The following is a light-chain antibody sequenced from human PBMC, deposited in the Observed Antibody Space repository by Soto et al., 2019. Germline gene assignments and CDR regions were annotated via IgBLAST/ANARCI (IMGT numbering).Light chain of an antibody. CDR3: QQRSNI. V-gene: IGKV3-11*01. CDR2: DAS. Sequence: EIVLTQSPATLSLSPGERATLSCRASESTSGYLAWYQQKPGQAPRLLIYDASNRATGIPARFSGSGSGTDFTLTISSLEPEDFAVYYCQQRSNIFGP. J-gene: IGKJ3*01. CDR1: ESTSGY.